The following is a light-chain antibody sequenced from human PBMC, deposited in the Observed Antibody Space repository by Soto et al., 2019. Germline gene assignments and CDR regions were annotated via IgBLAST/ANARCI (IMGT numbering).Light chain of an antibody. CDR2: KAS. Sequence: DIQTTQSPSAMSASVGDRVTITCRASQSISSYLNWYQQKPGKAPKLLIYKASTLKSGVPSRFSGSGSGTEFTLTISSLQPDDFATYYCQHYNSYSEAFGQGTKVDI. V-gene: IGKV1-5*03. CDR3: QHYNSYSEA. CDR1: QSISSY. J-gene: IGKJ1*01.